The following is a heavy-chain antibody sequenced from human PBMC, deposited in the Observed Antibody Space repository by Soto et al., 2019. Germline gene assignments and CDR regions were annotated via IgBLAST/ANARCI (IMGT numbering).Heavy chain of an antibody. J-gene: IGHJ6*03. Sequence: SSETLSLTCTVSGGSISSSSYYWGWIRQPPGKGLEWIGSIYYSGSTYYNPSLKSRVTISVDTSKNQFSLKLSSVTAADTAVYYCARQTSGYDLYYYYYMDVWGKGTTVTVSS. CDR2: IYYSGST. D-gene: IGHD5-12*01. CDR3: ARQTSGYDLYYYYYMDV. V-gene: IGHV4-39*01. CDR1: GGSISSSSYY.